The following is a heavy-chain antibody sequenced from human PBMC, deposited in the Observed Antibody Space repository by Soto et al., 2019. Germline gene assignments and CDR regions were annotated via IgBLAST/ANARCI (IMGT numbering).Heavy chain of an antibody. Sequence: PGGSLRLSCAASGVTFSNAWMSWVRQAPGKGLEWVGRIKGEADGGTTDYAAPVKGRIIISRDHSKDTLYLQMNSLKTEDTAVYYCTTGLSNGYYNFDYWGQGT. V-gene: IGHV3-15*01. D-gene: IGHD3-22*01. CDR2: IKGEADGGTT. J-gene: IGHJ4*02. CDR3: TTGLSNGYYNFDY. CDR1: GVTFSNAW.